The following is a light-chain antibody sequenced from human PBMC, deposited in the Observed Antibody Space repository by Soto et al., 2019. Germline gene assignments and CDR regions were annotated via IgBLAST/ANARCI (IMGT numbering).Light chain of an antibody. J-gene: IGLJ2*01. V-gene: IGLV2-14*01. CDR2: EVT. Sequence: QSALAQPASVSGSPGQSITISCAGTNRDGGGYNYVSWYQQYPGKAPKLIIYEVTYRPSGVSNRFSGSKSGNTASLTISGLQAEDEADYYCSSYSSSSALDVIFGGGTKVTV. CDR3: SSYSSSSALDVI. CDR1: NRDGGGYNY.